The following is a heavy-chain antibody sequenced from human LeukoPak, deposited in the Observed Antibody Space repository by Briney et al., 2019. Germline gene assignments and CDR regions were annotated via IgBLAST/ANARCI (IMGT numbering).Heavy chain of an antibody. CDR3: AREIPYYYDSSGSRTAR. D-gene: IGHD3-22*01. V-gene: IGHV3-11*04. J-gene: IGHJ4*02. CDR1: GFTFSDYY. CDR2: IRSSGSTI. Sequence: GGSLRLSCAASGFTFSDYYMSWIRQAPGKGLEWVSYIRSSGSTIYYADSVKGRFTISRDNAKNSLYLQMNSLRAEDTAVYYCAREIPYYYDSSGSRTARWGQGTLVTVSS.